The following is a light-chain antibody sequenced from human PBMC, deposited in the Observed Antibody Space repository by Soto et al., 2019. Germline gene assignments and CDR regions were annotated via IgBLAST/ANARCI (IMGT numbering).Light chain of an antibody. CDR3: CSYAGSYSWV. Sequence: QSALTQPRSVSGSPGQSVTISCTGTSSDVGGYKYVSWYQQHPGKAPKFIIYDVSERPSGVPDRFSGSKSGNTASLTISGLEAEDEADYSCCSYAGSYSWVFGGGTKLTVL. CDR2: DVS. J-gene: IGLJ3*02. CDR1: SSDVGGYKY. V-gene: IGLV2-11*01.